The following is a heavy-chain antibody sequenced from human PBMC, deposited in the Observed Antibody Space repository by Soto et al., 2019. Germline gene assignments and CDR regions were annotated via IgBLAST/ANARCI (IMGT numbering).Heavy chain of an antibody. CDR2: ISYDGSNE. V-gene: IGHV3-30-3*01. CDR1: GFTFRFYP. CDR3: MSVWEPREYSDY. J-gene: IGHJ4*02. D-gene: IGHD1-26*01. Sequence: QVQLVESGGGVVQPGRSLRLSCAASGFTFRFYPMHWVRQAPGKGLEWVAAISYDGSNEYYTDSVKGRFTISRDNSNNPLYLQMNALRGEDTAVYYCMSVWEPREYSDYWGQGTLVTVSS.